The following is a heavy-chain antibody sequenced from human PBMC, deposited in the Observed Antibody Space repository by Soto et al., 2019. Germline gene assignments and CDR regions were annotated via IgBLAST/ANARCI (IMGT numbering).Heavy chain of an antibody. CDR1: RFTFDDYA. J-gene: IGHJ6*02. V-gene: IGHV3-9*01. CDR2: ISWSSGSI. CDR3: AKGLNYYYYYGMDV. Sequence: PGGSLRLSCAASRFTFDDYAMHWVRQAPGKGLEWVSGISWSSGSIGYADSVKGRFTISRDNAKNSLYLQMDSLRAEDTALYFCAKGLNYYYYYGMDVWGQGTTVTVSS.